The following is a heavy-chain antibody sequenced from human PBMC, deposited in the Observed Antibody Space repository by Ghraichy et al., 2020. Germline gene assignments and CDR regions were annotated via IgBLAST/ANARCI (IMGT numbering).Heavy chain of an antibody. CDR3: ARGPFMITFGGVIVDAFDI. CDR1: GGSFSGYY. D-gene: IGHD3-16*02. J-gene: IGHJ3*02. V-gene: IGHV4-34*01. CDR2: INHSGST. Sequence: ETLSLTCAVYGGSFSGYYWSWIRQPPGKGLEWIGEINHSGSTNYNPSLKSRVTISVDTSKNQFSLKLSSVTAADTAVYYCARGPFMITFGGVIVDAFDIWGQGTMVTVSS.